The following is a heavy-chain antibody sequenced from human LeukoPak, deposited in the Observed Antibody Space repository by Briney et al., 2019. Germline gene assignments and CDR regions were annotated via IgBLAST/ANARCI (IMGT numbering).Heavy chain of an antibody. J-gene: IGHJ5*02. V-gene: IGHV3-53*01. CDR1: GFTVSSNY. Sequence: GGSLRLSCAASGFTVSSNYMSWVRQAPGKGLEWVSVIYSGGSTYYADSVKGRFTISRDNSKNTLYLQMNSLRAEDTAVYYCATMAVAGEFDPWGQGTLVTVSS. CDR2: IYSGGST. CDR3: ATMAVAGEFDP. D-gene: IGHD6-19*01.